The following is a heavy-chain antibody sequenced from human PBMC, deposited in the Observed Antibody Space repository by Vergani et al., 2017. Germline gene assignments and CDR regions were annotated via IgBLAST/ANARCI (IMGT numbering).Heavy chain of an antibody. J-gene: IGHJ4*02. D-gene: IGHD3-10*01. CDR3: AGGSLMVRGVLDY. CDR2: INPNSGGT. V-gene: IGHV1-2*06. CDR1: GYTFTGYY. Sequence: QVPLVQSGAEVKKPGASVKVSCKASGYTFTGYYMHWVRQAPGQGLEWMGRINPNSGGTNYAQKFQGRGTMTRDTSISTAYMELSRLRSDDTAVYYCAGGSLMVRGVLDYWGQGTLVTVSS.